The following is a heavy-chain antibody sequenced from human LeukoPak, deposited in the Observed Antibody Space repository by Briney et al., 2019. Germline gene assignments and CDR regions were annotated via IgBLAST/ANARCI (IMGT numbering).Heavy chain of an antibody. Sequence: SETLSLTCTVSGGSISSYYWSWIRQPPGKGLEWIGYIYYSGSTNYNPSLKSRVTISVDTSKNQFSLKLSSVTAADTAVYYCAGSIAAAGGGWFDPWGQGTLVTVSS. D-gene: IGHD6-13*01. J-gene: IGHJ5*02. CDR1: GGSISSYY. CDR2: IYYSGST. CDR3: AGSIAAAGGGWFDP. V-gene: IGHV4-59*01.